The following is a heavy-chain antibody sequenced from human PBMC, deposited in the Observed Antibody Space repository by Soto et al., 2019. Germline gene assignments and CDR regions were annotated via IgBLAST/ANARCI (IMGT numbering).Heavy chain of an antibody. CDR2: IYYSGST. CDR3: ARTPPPEIAARSKYYYYYGMDV. V-gene: IGHV4-39*01. J-gene: IGHJ6*02. CDR1: GGSISSSSYY. Sequence: SETLSLTCTVSGGSISSSSYYWGWIRQPPGKGLEWIGSIYYSGSTYYNPSLKSRVTISVDTSKNQFSLKLSSVTAADTAVYYCARTPPPEIAARSKYYYYYGMDVWGQGTTVTVSS. D-gene: IGHD6-25*01.